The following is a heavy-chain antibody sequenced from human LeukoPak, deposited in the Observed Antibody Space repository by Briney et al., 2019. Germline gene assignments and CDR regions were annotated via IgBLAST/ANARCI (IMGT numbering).Heavy chain of an antibody. Sequence: GGSLRLSCAASGFTFSTSWMSWVRQVPGKGLEWVANIKKDGSETYYVDSVKGRFTISRDNAKNSLYLQMNSLRAEDTAMYYCARGRYSGTTYYFDYWGQGTLVAVSS. CDR2: IKKDGSET. V-gene: IGHV3-7*03. D-gene: IGHD5-12*01. J-gene: IGHJ4*02. CDR3: ARGRYSGTTYYFDY. CDR1: GFTFSTSW.